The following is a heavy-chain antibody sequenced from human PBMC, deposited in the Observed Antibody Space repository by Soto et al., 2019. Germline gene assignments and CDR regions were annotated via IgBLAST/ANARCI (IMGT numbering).Heavy chain of an antibody. V-gene: IGHV1-8*01. J-gene: IGHJ6*02. Sequence: GASVKVSCKASGYTYTSYDINWVRQAPGQGLEWWGWMNPNSGNTDYAQKFQGRVTMTRINSISTAYMELSSLRSEDTSVYYCARGLVYDFWSGPPHPADSGMDVWGQGTTVTVSS. CDR2: MNPNSGNT. CDR3: ARGLVYDFWSGPPHPADSGMDV. CDR1: GYTYTSYD. D-gene: IGHD3-3*01.